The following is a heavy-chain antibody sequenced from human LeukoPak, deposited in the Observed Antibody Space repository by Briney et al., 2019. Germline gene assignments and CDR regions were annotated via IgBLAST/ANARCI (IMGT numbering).Heavy chain of an antibody. J-gene: IGHJ4*02. Sequence: PSETLSLTCTASGGSISSSSYYWGWIRQPPGKGLEWIGSIYYSGSTYYNPSLKSRVTISVDTSKNQFSLKLSSVTAADTAVYYCARANRHHYYDSSGYYFDYWGQGTLVTVSS. CDR3: ARANRHHYYDSSGYYFDY. D-gene: IGHD3-22*01. CDR1: GGSISSSSYY. CDR2: IYYSGST. V-gene: IGHV4-39*01.